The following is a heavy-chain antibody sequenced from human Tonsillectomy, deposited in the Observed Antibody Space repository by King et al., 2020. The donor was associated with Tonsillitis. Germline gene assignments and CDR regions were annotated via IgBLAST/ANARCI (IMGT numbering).Heavy chain of an antibody. D-gene: IGHD2-21*01. Sequence: VQLVESGGGVVQPGRSLRLSCAASGFTFTNYTMHWVRQAPGKGLEWVAVISYDGSNKYYADSVKGRFTISRDNSKNTLYLQMNSLRPEDTAVYYCASYVVAVEAYYYYFGMDVWGQGTTVTVSS. CDR3: ASYVVAVEAYYYYFGMDV. V-gene: IGHV3-30-3*01. CDR1: GFTFTNYT. J-gene: IGHJ6*02. CDR2: ISYDGSNK.